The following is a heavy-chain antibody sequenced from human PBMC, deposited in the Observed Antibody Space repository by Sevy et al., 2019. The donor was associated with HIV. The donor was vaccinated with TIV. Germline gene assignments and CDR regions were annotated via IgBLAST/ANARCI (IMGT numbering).Heavy chain of an antibody. V-gene: IGHV4-34*01. J-gene: IGHJ4*02. CDR3: ARGPKPLRSDYGDYRGVGYYFDS. CDR2: FDLRERG. D-gene: IGHD4-17*01. CDR1: GESFGISS. Sequence: SETVSSTGAFYGESFGISSGGGTGRSQGRGWGSIGEFDLRERGAKNPSLKGRVPMSLDTPKNQFSLKLTSVTAADTAVYYCARGPKPLRSDYGDYRGVGYYFDSWGQGTLVTVSS.